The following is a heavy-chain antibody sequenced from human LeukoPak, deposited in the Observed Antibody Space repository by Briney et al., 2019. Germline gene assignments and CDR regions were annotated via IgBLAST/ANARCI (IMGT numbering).Heavy chain of an antibody. Sequence: SETLSLTCTVSGGSMRSSNFYWGWIRQPPGKGLEWIGNINYSGSTYYNSSVKRRVTLSVDVSKNRFSLNLTSVTAADTALYFCARTHFDSLGWFDPWGQGIQVIVSS. J-gene: IGHJ5*02. CDR1: GGSMRSSNFY. D-gene: IGHD3-9*01. CDR2: INYSGST. CDR3: ARTHFDSLGWFDP. V-gene: IGHV4-39*07.